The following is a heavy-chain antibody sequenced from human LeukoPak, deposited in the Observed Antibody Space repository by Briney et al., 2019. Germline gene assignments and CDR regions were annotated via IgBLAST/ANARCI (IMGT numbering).Heavy chain of an antibody. Sequence: SETLSLTCTVSGGSISSSSYYWGWIRQPPGKGLEWIGSIYYSGSTYYNPSLKSRVTISVDTSKNQFFLKLSSVTAADTAVYYCARQGKVGGYSYGIDYWGQGTLVTVSS. J-gene: IGHJ4*02. CDR1: GGSISSSSYY. CDR2: IYYSGST. CDR3: ARQGKVGGYSYGIDY. V-gene: IGHV4-39*01. D-gene: IGHD5-18*01.